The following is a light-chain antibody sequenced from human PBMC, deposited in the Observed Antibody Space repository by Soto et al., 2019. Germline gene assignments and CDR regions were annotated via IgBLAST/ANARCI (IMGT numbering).Light chain of an antibody. CDR3: QSYDSSLRGV. CDR1: SSNIGAGYD. Sequence: QAVVTQPPSVSGAPGQRVTISCTWSSSNIGAGYDVHWYQQLPGTAPKLLIYGNSNRPSGVPDRFSGSKSGTSASLAITGLQAEDEADYYCQSYDSSLRGVFGGGTKLTVL. J-gene: IGLJ2*01. CDR2: GNS. V-gene: IGLV1-40*01.